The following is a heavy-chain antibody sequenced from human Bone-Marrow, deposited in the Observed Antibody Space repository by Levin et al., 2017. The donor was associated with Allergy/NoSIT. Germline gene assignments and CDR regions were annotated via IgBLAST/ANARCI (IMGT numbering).Heavy chain of an antibody. CDR3: VNSATTRGAIHFDC. V-gene: IGHV3-7*01. CDR2: IKQDGSEK. J-gene: IGHJ4*02. Sequence: SCAASGFTFSSYWMSWVRQAPGKGLEWVANIKQDGSEKYYLDSVKGRFTISRDNAKNSLYPQMNSLRVEDTAVYYCVNSATTRGAIHFDCWGQGTLVTVSS. D-gene: IGHD1-1*01. CDR1: GFTFSSYW.